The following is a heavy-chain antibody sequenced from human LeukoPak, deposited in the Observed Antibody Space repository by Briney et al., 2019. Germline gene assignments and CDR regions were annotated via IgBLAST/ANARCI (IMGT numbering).Heavy chain of an antibody. D-gene: IGHD2-15*01. V-gene: IGHV4-34*01. J-gene: IGHJ6*03. CDR2: INHSGST. CDR3: ARRDCSGGSCYSSSYYYYYYYMDV. CDR1: GGSFSGYY. Sequence: NPSETLSLTCAVYGGSFSGYYWSWIRQPPGKGLEWIGEINHSGSTNYNPSLKSRVTISVDTSKNQFSPKMSSVTAADTAVYYCARRDCSGGSCYSSSYYYYYYYMDVWGKGTTVTVSS.